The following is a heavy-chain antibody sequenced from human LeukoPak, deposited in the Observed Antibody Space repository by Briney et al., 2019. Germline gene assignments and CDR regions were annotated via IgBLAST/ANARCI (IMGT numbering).Heavy chain of an antibody. V-gene: IGHV1-2*02. CDR1: GYTFTGYY. D-gene: IGHD3-22*01. CDR2: INPNSGGT. J-gene: IGHJ4*02. CDR3: AGAGVYYDSSGYYDY. Sequence: ASVKVSCKASGYTFTGYYMHWVRQAPGQGLEWMGWINPNSGGTNYAQKFQGRVTMTRDTSISTAYMELSRVRSDDTAVYYCAGAGVYYDSSGYYDYWGQGTLVTVSS.